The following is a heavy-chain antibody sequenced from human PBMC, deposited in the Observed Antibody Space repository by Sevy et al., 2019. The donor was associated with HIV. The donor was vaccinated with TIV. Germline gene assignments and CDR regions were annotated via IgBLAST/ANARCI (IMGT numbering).Heavy chain of an antibody. CDR3: ARSPPVVVVPGAPSWFDP. CDR1: DGSFSGYY. D-gene: IGHD2-2*01. J-gene: IGHJ5*02. Sequence: SETLSLTCGVHDGSFSGYYWNWIRQLPGKGPEWIGEINESGITYYNPSLKSRVTISVDTSKKQFSLKLNSVTAADTAVYFCARSPPVVVVPGAPSWFDPWGQGTLVTVSS. CDR2: INESGIT. V-gene: IGHV4-34*01.